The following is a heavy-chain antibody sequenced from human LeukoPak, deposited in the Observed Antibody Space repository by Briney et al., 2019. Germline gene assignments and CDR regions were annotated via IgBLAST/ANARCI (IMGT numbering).Heavy chain of an antibody. D-gene: IGHD3-10*01. V-gene: IGHV1-18*01. CDR3: ARDVFGLDY. Sequence: ASVKVSCKASGYTFSNYAISWVRQAPGQGLEWMGWISGYNGNTNYGQKVQGRVTMTTDTSTSTAYMELRSLRSEDTAVYYCARDVFGLDYWGQGTLVTLSS. J-gene: IGHJ4*02. CDR1: GYTFSNYA. CDR2: ISGYNGNT.